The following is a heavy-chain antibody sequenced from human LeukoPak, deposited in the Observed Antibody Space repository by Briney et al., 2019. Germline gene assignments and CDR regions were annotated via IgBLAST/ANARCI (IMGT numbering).Heavy chain of an antibody. CDR2: ISSSSSYI. CDR3: ARELFDFDY. J-gene: IGHJ4*02. D-gene: IGHD3-10*01. Sequence: KPGGSLRLSCAASGFTFSSYSMNWVRQAPGKGLEWVSSISSSSSYIYYADSVKGGFTISRDNAKNSLYLQMNSLRAEDTAIYYCARELFDFDYWGQGTLVTVSS. CDR1: GFTFSSYS. V-gene: IGHV3-21*04.